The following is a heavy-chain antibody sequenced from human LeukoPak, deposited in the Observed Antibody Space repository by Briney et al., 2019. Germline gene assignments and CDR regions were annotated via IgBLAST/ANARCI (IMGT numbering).Heavy chain of an antibody. Sequence: ASVKVSCKASGYTFTSYGISWVRQAPGQGLEWMGWISAYNGNTNYAQKLQGRVTMTTDTSTSTAYMELRSLRSDDTAVYYCARDGPRVSSSSFYYYYYMDVWGKGTTVTVSS. CDR2: ISAYNGNT. J-gene: IGHJ6*03. D-gene: IGHD6-6*01. V-gene: IGHV1-18*01. CDR3: ARDGPRVSSSSFYYYYYMDV. CDR1: GYTFTSYG.